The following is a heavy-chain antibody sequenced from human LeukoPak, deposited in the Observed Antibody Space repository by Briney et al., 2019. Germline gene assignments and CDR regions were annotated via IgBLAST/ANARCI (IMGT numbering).Heavy chain of an antibody. V-gene: IGHV3-23*01. Sequence: GGSLRLSCAASGFTFCGYAMTWVRHGPGEGLEWVAEISGSGNSPIYADSVKGRFTISRDDSNNTLYLEMKTLSADDTAVYYCAKDQRAVAGTCFDNWGQGTLVTVSS. D-gene: IGHD6-19*01. CDR1: GFTFCGYA. J-gene: IGHJ4*02. CDR2: ISGSGNSP. CDR3: AKDQRAVAGTCFDN.